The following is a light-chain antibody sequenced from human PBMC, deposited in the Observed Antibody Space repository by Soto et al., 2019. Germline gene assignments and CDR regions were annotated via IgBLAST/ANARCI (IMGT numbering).Light chain of an antibody. CDR2: ATS. CDR1: QSISSY. V-gene: IGKV1-39*01. J-gene: IGKJ2*02. Sequence: DIQMTQSPSSLSASVGDRVTITCRASQSISSYLNWYQQKPGKAPKVLIYATSSLQGGVPSRFSGSGSGTDFTLTISSLQPEDFATYYCQQSYSSPPWTFGQGTMVEIK. CDR3: QQSYSSPPWT.